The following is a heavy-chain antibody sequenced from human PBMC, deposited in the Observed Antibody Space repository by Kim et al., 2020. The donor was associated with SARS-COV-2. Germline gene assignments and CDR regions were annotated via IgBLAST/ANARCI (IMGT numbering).Heavy chain of an antibody. V-gene: IGHV1-8*01. Sequence: ASVKVSCKASGYTFTSYDINWVRQATGQGLEWMGWMNPNSGNTGYAQKFQGRVTMTRNTSISTAYMELSSLRSEDTAVYYCARGRGSGSYYPPYYYYYGMAVWAKGPRSPSP. J-gene: IGHJ6*02. CDR1: GYTFTSYD. CDR2: MNPNSGNT. D-gene: IGHD3-10*01. CDR3: ARGRGSGSYYPPYYYYYGMAV.